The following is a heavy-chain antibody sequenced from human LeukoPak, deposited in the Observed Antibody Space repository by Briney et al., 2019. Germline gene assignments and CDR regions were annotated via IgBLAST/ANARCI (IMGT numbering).Heavy chain of an antibody. CDR2: SIPMFRTA. Sequence: SVKVSCKASGGTFIRSAVNWVRQAPGQGLEGMGGSIPMFRTANYAQKFRGRVTITADESTSTAYMELNSLRSEDTAVYYCARDASIHDSSSYYFLWWGQGTLVTVSS. J-gene: IGHJ4*02. D-gene: IGHD3-22*01. CDR3: ARDASIHDSSSYYFLW. CDR1: GGTFIRSA. V-gene: IGHV1-69*13.